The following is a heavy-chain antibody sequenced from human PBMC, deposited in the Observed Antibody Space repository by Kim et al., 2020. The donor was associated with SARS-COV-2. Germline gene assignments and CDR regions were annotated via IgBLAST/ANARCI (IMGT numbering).Heavy chain of an antibody. CDR1: GGSLSGHY. J-gene: IGHJ3*01. CDR2: VTGSGNS. CDR3: ARGGLIDVWGGVDAFDV. D-gene: IGHD3-3*01. V-gene: IGHV4-34*01. Sequence: SETLSLTCSLNGGSLSGHYWSWIRQPPGKGLEWIGDVTGSGNSNYNPSLKSRVTISVDTSKNQFSLKLTSVTAADTAVYYCARGGLIDVWGGVDAFDVWGQGTRATVSS.